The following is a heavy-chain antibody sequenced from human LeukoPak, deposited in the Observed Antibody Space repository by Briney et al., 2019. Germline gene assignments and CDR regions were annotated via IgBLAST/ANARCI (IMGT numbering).Heavy chain of an antibody. D-gene: IGHD3-10*01. CDR3: VKDMNPGGADV. Sequence: GGSLRLSCVVSGFNSEDHAMHWVRQAPGKGLEWVSGIYWSSSGTGYADSVKGRFTVSRGSAKNSLYLQMNSLRPEDTALYYCVKDMNPGGADVWGQGTTVTVSS. J-gene: IGHJ6*02. CDR2: IYWSSSGT. CDR1: GFNSEDHA. V-gene: IGHV3-9*02.